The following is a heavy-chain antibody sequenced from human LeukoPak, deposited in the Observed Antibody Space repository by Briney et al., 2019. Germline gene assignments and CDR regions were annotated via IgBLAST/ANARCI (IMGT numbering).Heavy chain of an antibody. J-gene: IGHJ4*02. V-gene: IGHV3-20*04. CDR2: INWNSAST. Sequence: PGGSLRLSCAASGFNFDDYGMNWVRQAPGKGLEWVSGINWNSASTGYGDSVKGRFTISRDNAKNTLFLQINSLRAEDTAVYYCAREILAPGKTHDYWGQGTLVTVSS. CDR1: GFNFDDYG. CDR3: AREILAPGKTHDY.